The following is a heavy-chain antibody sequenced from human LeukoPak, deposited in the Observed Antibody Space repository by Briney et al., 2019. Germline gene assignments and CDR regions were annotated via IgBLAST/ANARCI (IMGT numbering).Heavy chain of an antibody. J-gene: IGHJ4*02. V-gene: IGHV3-21*01. CDR1: GFTFSSYS. D-gene: IGHD6-19*01. CDR3: ARGAVAGKSDY. Sequence: GGSLRLSCAASGFTFSSYSMNWVRQAPGKGLEWVSSITSSSSYIYYADSVKGRFTISRDNAKNSLYLQMNSLRAEDTAVYYCARGAVAGKSDYWGQGTLVTVSS. CDR2: ITSSSSYI.